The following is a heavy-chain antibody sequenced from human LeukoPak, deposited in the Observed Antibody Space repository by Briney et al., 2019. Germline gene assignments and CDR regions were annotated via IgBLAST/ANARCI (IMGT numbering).Heavy chain of an antibody. V-gene: IGHV4-4*02. D-gene: IGHD1-14*01. CDR1: LDSTTSNF. Sequence: SETLSLTCTVSLDSTTSNFWSWVRQLPGKGLEWIGEIHRSGSTNYNPSLQSRVTISIDRSKNQIALELSSVTAADTAVYYCAREIVGGFNPGAYWGQGTLVTVSS. CDR2: IHRSGST. J-gene: IGHJ4*02. CDR3: AREIVGGFNPGAY.